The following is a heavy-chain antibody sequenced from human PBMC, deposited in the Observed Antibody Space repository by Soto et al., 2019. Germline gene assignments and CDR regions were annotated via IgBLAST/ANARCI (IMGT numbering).Heavy chain of an antibody. D-gene: IGHD3-10*01. V-gene: IGHV4-4*02. J-gene: IGHJ4*02. Sequence: PSETLSLTCAVSGVSISSGNWCTWVRQSPQRGLEYIGEIFHAGTANYYPSFERRVAISVDTSKNQFSLKLTSVTAADTAIYFCARLVYDTRLNYMYFDFWGQGTLVTVSS. CDR2: IFHAGTA. CDR3: ARLVYDTRLNYMYFDF. CDR1: GVSISSGNW.